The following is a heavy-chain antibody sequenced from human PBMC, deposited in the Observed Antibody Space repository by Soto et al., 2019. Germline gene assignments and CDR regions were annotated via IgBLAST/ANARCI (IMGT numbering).Heavy chain of an antibody. V-gene: IGHV1-46*03. J-gene: IGHJ5*02. Sequence: ASVKVSCKASGYTFTSYYMHWVRQAPGQGLEWMGIINPSGGSTSYAQKFQGRVTMTRDTSTSTVYMELSSLRSEDTAVYYCALAVAGNNWFDPWGQGTLVTVSS. D-gene: IGHD6-19*01. CDR2: INPSGGST. CDR3: ALAVAGNNWFDP. CDR1: GYTFTSYY.